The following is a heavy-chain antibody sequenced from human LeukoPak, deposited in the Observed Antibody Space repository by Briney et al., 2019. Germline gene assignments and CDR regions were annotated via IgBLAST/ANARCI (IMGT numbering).Heavy chain of an antibody. V-gene: IGHV4-34*01. J-gene: IGHJ5*02. CDR1: GGSFSGYY. D-gene: IGHD3-3*01. CDR2: INHSGST. Sequence: SETLSLTCAVYGGSFSGYYWSWIRQPPGKGLEWIGEINHSGSTNYNPSLKSRVTISVDTSKNQFSLKLSSVTAAGTAVYCCASSRYYDFWSGQNWFDPWGQGTLVTVSS. CDR3: ASSRYYDFWSGQNWFDP.